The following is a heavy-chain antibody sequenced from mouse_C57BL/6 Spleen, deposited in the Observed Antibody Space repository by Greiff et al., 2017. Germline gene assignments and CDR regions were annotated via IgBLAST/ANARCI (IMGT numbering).Heavy chain of an antibody. CDR3: AGGEGYFDV. Sequence: EVMLVESGGGLVKPGGSLKLSCAASGFTFSDYGMHWVRQAPEKGLEWVAYISSGSSTIYYADKVKGRFTISRDKAKNTLFLQVTSLRSEDTAMYYCAGGEGYFDVWGTGTTVTVSS. J-gene: IGHJ1*03. V-gene: IGHV5-17*01. CDR1: GFTFSDYG. CDR2: ISSGSSTI.